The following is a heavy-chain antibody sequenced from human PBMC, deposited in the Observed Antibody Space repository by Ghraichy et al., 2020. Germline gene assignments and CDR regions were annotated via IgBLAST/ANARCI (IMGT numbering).Heavy chain of an antibody. V-gene: IGHV3-15*01. J-gene: IGHJ6*02. D-gene: IGHD3-10*01. Sequence: GALRLSCAASGFTFSNAWMSWVRQAPGKGLEWVGRIKSKTDGGTTDYAAPVKGRFTISRDDSKNTLYLQMNSLKTEDTAVYYCTVRYGSGSYYPTDYYYYGMDVWGQGTTVTVSS. CDR2: IKSKTDGGTT. CDR3: TVRYGSGSYYPTDYYYYGMDV. CDR1: GFTFSNAW.